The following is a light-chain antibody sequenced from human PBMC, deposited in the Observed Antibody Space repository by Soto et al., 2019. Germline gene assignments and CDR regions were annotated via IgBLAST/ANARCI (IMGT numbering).Light chain of an antibody. CDR2: AAS. CDR3: QQRHRWPLT. V-gene: IGKV1-8*01. J-gene: IGKJ5*01. CDR1: QGISSY. Sequence: AIRITKSPSSLSASQEDRVTIICRASQGISSYLAWYQQKPGKAPKLLIYAASTLQSGVPSRFSGSGSGTDFTLTISSLEPEDSAVYYCQQRHRWPLTFGQGTRLEIK.